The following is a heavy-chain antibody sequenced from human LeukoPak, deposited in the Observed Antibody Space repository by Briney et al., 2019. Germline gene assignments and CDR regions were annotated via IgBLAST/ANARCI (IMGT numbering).Heavy chain of an antibody. CDR3: ARGREMATTPFDY. CDR1: GGSISSGYY. D-gene: IGHD5-24*01. Sequence: SETLSLTCTVSGGSISSGYYWSWVRQHPGKGLEWIGYIYHSGSTYYNPSLKSRASISVDTSKNQLSLKLSSVTAADTAVYYCARGREMATTPFDYWGQGTLVTVSS. J-gene: IGHJ4*02. V-gene: IGHV4-31*03. CDR2: IYHSGST.